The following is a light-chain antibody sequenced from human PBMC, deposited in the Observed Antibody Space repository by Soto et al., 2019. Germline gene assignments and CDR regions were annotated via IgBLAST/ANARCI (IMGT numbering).Light chain of an antibody. V-gene: IGKV1-39*01. CDR2: AAS. CDR1: QSISTY. CDR3: QQSYIISPYT. J-gene: IGKJ2*01. Sequence: DIQMTQFPSSLSASVGDKVTITCRASQSISTYLNWYQQKPGKAPKLLIFAASSLQSGVPSSFSGSGSGTDFTLTISGLQPEDFSTYFCQQSYIISPYTFGQGTKLGIK.